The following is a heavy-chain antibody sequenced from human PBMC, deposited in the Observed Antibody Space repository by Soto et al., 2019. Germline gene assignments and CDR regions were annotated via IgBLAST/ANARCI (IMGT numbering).Heavy chain of an antibody. D-gene: IGHD3-22*01. V-gene: IGHV4-34*01. J-gene: IGHJ4*02. CDR3: ARGSHKLHSYDSSGFYHYVDY. Sequence: QVQLQQWGAGLLKPSETLSLTCAVYGGSFSDYSWTWIRQPPGKGLELIGEINDSGSTNYTPSLERRVTISRDTSKNRFSLKLSSVTAADTAVYYCARGSHKLHSYDSSGFYHYVDYWGQGSLVTVSS. CDR2: INDSGST. CDR1: GGSFSDYS.